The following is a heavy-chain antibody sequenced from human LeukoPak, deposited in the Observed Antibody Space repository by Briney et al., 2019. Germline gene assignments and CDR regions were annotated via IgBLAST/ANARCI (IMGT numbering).Heavy chain of an antibody. CDR1: GGTFSSYA. J-gene: IGHJ6*03. CDR2: IIPIFGTA. CDR3: ARSGGYCSGGSCYGYYYYMDV. Sequence: ASVKVSCKASGGTFSSYAISWVRQAPGQGLEWMGGIIPIFGTANYAQKFQGRVTITADESTSTAYMELSSLRSEDTAVYYCARSGGYCSGGSCYGYYYYMDVWGKGTTVTVSS. V-gene: IGHV1-69*13. D-gene: IGHD2-15*01.